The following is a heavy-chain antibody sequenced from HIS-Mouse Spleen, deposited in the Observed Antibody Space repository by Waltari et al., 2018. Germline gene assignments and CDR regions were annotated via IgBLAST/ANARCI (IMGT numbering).Heavy chain of an antibody. Sequence: QVTLSESGPALVKPTQTLTLTCTFSGFSLSTSGMRVSWIRHPPGKALEWLARIDWDNDKYYSTTLKTRLTIDKDNSKNQVVLTMPNMDPVDTATYSCARIAEGYTSGWYAFDYWGQGTLVTVSS. CDR3: ARIAEGYTSGWYAFDY. CDR2: IDWDNDK. D-gene: IGHD6-19*01. V-gene: IGHV2-70*15. J-gene: IGHJ4*02. CDR1: GFSLSTSGMR.